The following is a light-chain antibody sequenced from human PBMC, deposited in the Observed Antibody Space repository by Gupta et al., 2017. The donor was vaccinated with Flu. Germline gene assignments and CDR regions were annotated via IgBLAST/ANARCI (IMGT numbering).Light chain of an antibody. Sequence: PVTPGEPASISCRSSQSLLHSNGYNYLDWYLQKPGQSPQLLIYLGSYRASGVPDRFSGSGSGTDFTLKISRVEAEDVGFYYCMQALQTPTFGGGTKVEIE. V-gene: IGKV2-28*01. J-gene: IGKJ4*01. CDR2: LGS. CDR3: MQALQTPT. CDR1: QSLLHSNGYNY.